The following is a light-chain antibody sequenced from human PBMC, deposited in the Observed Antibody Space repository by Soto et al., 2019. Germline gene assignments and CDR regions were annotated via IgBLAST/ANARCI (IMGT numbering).Light chain of an antibody. CDR1: QSVSNN. CDR3: QQYSVLPLT. V-gene: IGKV3D-15*01. CDR2: GAS. J-gene: IGKJ4*01. Sequence: DIVLTQSPATLSVSPGERAALSCMASQSVSNNLAWYQQKPGQPPRLLIVGASTRATGIPARFSGSGSEAEFALTISTLQSEDFAVYYCQQYSVLPLTFGGGTKVEIK.